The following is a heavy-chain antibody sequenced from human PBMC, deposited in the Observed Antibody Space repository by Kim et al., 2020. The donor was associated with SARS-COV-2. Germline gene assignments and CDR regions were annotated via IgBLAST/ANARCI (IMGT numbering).Heavy chain of an antibody. J-gene: IGHJ4*01. CDR1: GFTVSSNY. Sequence: GGSLRLSCAASGFTVSSNYMSWVRQAPGKGLEWVSVIYSGGSTYYADSVKGRFTIPRDNSKNTLYLHMNSLRAEDTAVYYCARDAHRSSCGSLAMNYWG. D-gene: IGHD2-15*01. V-gene: IGHV3-66*01. CDR3: ARDAHRSSCGSLAMNY. CDR2: IYSGGST.